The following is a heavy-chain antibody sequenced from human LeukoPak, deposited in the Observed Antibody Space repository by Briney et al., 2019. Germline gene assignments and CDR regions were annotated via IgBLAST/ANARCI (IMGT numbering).Heavy chain of an antibody. CDR3: GRGAAVAVDH. D-gene: IGHD6-19*01. Sequence: GGSLRLSCAASGFTFSSYGMHWVRQAPGKGLEWVAFIRYDGSNKYYADSVKGRFTISRDNSKNTLYLHVNSLRREDTAVYFCGRGAAVAVDHWGQGTLVSVSS. CDR2: IRYDGSNK. J-gene: IGHJ4*02. CDR1: GFTFSSYG. V-gene: IGHV3-30*02.